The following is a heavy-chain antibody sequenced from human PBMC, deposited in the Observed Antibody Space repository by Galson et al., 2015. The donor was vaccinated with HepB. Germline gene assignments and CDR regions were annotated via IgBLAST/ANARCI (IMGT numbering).Heavy chain of an antibody. Sequence: SLRLSCAASGFTFSMYSMNWVRQAPGKGLEWLSYISSSSNTIYYAASVKGRFTIPRDNAKNSLYLQMNSLRAEDTALYYCARASDRPALLWGLDYWGQGTLVTVSS. D-gene: IGHD2-21*01. CDR3: ARASDRPALLWGLDY. J-gene: IGHJ4*02. CDR2: ISSSSNTI. V-gene: IGHV3-48*01. CDR1: GFTFSMYS.